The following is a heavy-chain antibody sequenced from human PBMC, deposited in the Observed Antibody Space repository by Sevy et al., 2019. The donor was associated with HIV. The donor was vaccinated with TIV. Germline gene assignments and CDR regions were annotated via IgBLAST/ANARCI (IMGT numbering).Heavy chain of an antibody. V-gene: IGHV4-39*01. CDR2: IYYSGST. J-gene: IGHJ6*02. CDR1: GGSISSSSYY. Sequence: SETLSLTCTVSGGSISSSSYYWGWIRQPPGKGLEWIGSIYYSGSTYYNPSLKSRVTISVDTSKNQFSLKLSSVTAADTAVYYCARSFDFWSGYYFDYYYGMDVWGQGTTVTVSS. CDR3: ARSFDFWSGYYFDYYYGMDV. D-gene: IGHD3-3*01.